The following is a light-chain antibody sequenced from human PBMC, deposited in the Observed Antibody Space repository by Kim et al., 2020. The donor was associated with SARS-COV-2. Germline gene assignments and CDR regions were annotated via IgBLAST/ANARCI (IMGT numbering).Light chain of an antibody. J-gene: IGKJ1*01. CDR1: QSVSSR. CDR2: GAS. CDR3: QQYNNWPPT. Sequence: EIVMKQSPATLSVSPGERATVSCRASQSVSSRLAWYQQKPGQALRLLIYGASTRATGIPARFSGSESGTEFTLTISSLQSEDFAVYYCQQYNNWPPTFGQGTKVDIK. V-gene: IGKV3-15*01.